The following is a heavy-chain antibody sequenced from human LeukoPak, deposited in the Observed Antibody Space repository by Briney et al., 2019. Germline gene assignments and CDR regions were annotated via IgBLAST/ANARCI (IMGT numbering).Heavy chain of an antibody. V-gene: IGHV3-48*02. CDR1: GLIFSTYW. CDR2: ITASGTAM. Sequence: PGGSLRLSCEVSGLIFSTYWMTWVRQAPGKGLEWVSHITASGTAMFYADSVKGRFTISRDNAKNSLYLQMNSLRDEDTAVYYCASSGSYRFDYWGQGTLVTVSS. D-gene: IGHD1-26*01. J-gene: IGHJ4*02. CDR3: ASSGSYRFDY.